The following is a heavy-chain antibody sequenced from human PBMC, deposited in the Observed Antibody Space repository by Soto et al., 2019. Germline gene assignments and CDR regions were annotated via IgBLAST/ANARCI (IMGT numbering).Heavy chain of an antibody. CDR1: GFTFTSSA. D-gene: IGHD3-3*01. Sequence: SVKVSCEACGFTFTSSAVQWVRQARVQRLEWIGWIVVGSGNTNYAQKFQERVTITRDMSTNTAYMELSSLRSEDTAVYYCAADKDYDFWSGYPTDGMDVWGQGTTVPVSS. J-gene: IGHJ6*02. V-gene: IGHV1-58*01. CDR3: AADKDYDFWSGYPTDGMDV. CDR2: IVVGSGNT.